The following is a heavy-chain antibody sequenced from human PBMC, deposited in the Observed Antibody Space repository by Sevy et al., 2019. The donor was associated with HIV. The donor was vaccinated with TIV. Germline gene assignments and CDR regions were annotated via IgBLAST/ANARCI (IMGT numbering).Heavy chain of an antibody. V-gene: IGHV3-7*03. Sequence: GGSLRLSCAASGFTFSSYWMSWIRQAPGKGLEWVANIKQDGSEKYYVDSVKGRFTISRDNAKNSLYLQMNSLRAEDTAVYYCAGTNYDFWSGYYFVSYYYGMDVWGQGTTVTDSS. D-gene: IGHD3-3*01. J-gene: IGHJ6*02. CDR2: IKQDGSEK. CDR3: AGTNYDFWSGYYFVSYYYGMDV. CDR1: GFTFSSYW.